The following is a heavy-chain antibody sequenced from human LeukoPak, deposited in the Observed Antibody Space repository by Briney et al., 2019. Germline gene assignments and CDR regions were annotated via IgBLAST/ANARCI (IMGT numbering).Heavy chain of an antibody. CDR3: ARDYCSSTSCFDY. Sequence: GGSLRLSCAASGFTFSNYGMHWVRQAPGKGLEWVAIIWHHGSKTYYADSVEGRFTISRDNSKNTLYLQMNSLRAEDTALYYCARDYCSSTSCFDYWGQGTLVTVSS. V-gene: IGHV3-33*01. D-gene: IGHD2-2*01. CDR1: GFTFSNYG. J-gene: IGHJ4*02. CDR2: IWHHGSKT.